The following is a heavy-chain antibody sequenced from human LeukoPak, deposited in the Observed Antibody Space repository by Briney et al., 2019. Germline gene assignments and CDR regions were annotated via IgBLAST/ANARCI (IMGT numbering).Heavy chain of an antibody. CDR2: IYYSGST. Sequence: SETLSLTCTVSGGSISSSSYYWGWIRQPPGEGLEWIGSIYYSGSTYYNPSLKSRVTISVDTSKNQFSLKLSSVTAADTAVYYCARHGANYDSSSYYWKWGQDQYYFDYWGQGTLVTVSS. CDR1: GGSISSSSYY. J-gene: IGHJ4*02. V-gene: IGHV4-39*01. CDR3: ARHGANYDSSSYYWKWGQDQYYFDY. D-gene: IGHD3-22*01.